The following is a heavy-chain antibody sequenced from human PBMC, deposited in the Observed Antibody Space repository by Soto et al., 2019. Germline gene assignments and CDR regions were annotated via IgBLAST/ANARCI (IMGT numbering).Heavy chain of an antibody. Sequence: VQLVESGGGLIQPGGSLRLSCAASGFTVRSNYMSWVRQAPGKGLEWVSVIHSGGDTYYADSVKGRFTISRDNSKNTLYLQMNSLRAEDTAVYYCARDSSGPCCAFDIWGQGTLVTVSS. CDR3: ARDSSGPCCAFDI. CDR1: GFTVRSNY. V-gene: IGHV3-53*01. J-gene: IGHJ3*02. D-gene: IGHD3-22*01. CDR2: IHSGGDT.